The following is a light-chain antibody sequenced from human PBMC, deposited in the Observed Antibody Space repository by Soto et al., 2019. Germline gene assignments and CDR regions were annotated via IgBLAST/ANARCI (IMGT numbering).Light chain of an antibody. Sequence: EIVLTQSPGTLSLSPGERATLSCRASKSVSSRYLAWYQQKPGQAPRPLIYGASSRATGIPDRFSGSRSCTAFTLTISILEPADFAVYYCQEYGSSGYTCGQGTKLEIK. CDR2: GAS. CDR1: KSVSSRY. V-gene: IGKV3-20*01. CDR3: QEYGSSGYT. J-gene: IGKJ2*01.